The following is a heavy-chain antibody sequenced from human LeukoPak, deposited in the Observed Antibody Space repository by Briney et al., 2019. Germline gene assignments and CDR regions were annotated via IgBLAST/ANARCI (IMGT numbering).Heavy chain of an antibody. CDR3: AKGSTVVAYYMDV. CDR2: ISWDGGST. Sequence: GGSLRLSCAASGFTFDDYAMHWVRQAPGKGLEWVSLISWDGGSTYYADSVKGRFTISRDNSKNTLYLQMNSLRAEDTAVYYCAKGSTVVAYYMDVWGKGTTVTISS. D-gene: IGHD4-23*01. J-gene: IGHJ6*03. CDR1: GFTFDDYA. V-gene: IGHV3-43D*03.